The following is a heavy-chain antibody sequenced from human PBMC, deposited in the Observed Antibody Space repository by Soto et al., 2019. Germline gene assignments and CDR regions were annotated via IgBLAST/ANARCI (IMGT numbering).Heavy chain of an antibody. Sequence: EVQLEESGGALVQPGGSLRLSCAASGVTFKTYNMNWVRQAPGKGLEWVSYSGTRGTPVYSADSVKTLLTISRDNAKNALFLQRHSIRDEDAALYFCARDPSPDSIGWYYFDYWGQGPLVTVSS. J-gene: IGHJ4*02. D-gene: IGHD6-19*01. CDR2: SGTRGTPV. CDR3: ARDPSPDSIGWYYFDY. V-gene: IGHV3-48*02. CDR1: GVTFKTYN.